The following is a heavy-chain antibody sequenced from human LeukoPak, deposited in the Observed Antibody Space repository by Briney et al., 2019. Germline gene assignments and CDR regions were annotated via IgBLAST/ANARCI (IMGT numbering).Heavy chain of an antibody. Sequence: ASVKVSCKASGYTFTRYAMHWVRQAPGQRLEWMGWINAGNGDTKYSQKFQGRVTITRDTSASTAYMELSSLRSEDTAVYFCARGPPSALLYCRSGSCYSGLFDPWGQGTLVTVSP. V-gene: IGHV1-3*01. D-gene: IGHD2-15*01. CDR2: INAGNGDT. CDR3: ARGPPSALLYCRSGSCYSGLFDP. J-gene: IGHJ5*02. CDR1: GYTFTRYA.